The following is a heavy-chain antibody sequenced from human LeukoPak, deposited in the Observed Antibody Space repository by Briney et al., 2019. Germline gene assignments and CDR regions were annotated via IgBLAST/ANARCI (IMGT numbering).Heavy chain of an antibody. CDR3: ASQGGEMATTFDY. D-gene: IGHD5-24*01. J-gene: IGHJ4*02. V-gene: IGHV4-59*08. CDR2: IYYSGST. Sequence: SETLSLTCTVSGGSISSYYWSWIRQPPGKGLEWIGYIYYSGSTNYNPSLKSRVTISVDTSKNQFSLKLSSVTAADTAVYYCASQGGEMATTFDYWGQGTLVTVSS. CDR1: GGSISSYY.